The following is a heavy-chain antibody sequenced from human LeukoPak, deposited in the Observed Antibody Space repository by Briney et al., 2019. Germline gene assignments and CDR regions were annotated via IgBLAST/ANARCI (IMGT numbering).Heavy chain of an antibody. CDR2: IIPIFGTA. D-gene: IGHD6-13*01. CDR3: AVGGLPAAAGHYYYYYYMDV. CDR1: GGTFSSYA. V-gene: IGHV1-69*05. J-gene: IGHJ6*03. Sequence: ASVKVSCKASGGTFSSYAISWVRQAPGQGLEWMGGIIPIFGTASYAQKFQGRVTITTDESTSTAYMELSSLRSEDTAVYYCAVGGLPAAAGHYYYYYYMDVWGKGTTVTVSS.